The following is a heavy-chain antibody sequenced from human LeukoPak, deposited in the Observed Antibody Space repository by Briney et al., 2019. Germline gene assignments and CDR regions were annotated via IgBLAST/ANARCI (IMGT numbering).Heavy chain of an antibody. V-gene: IGHV3-53*01. D-gene: IGHD5-24*01. J-gene: IGHJ4*02. Sequence: GGSLRLSCTASEFTVSRNYMLCVRQAPGKGLERVSLIFSNGDTHYADSVKGRFTISRDTSKNTVSLQMNSLRVEDTAMYYCTRDQMNYWGQGTLVTVSS. CDR2: IFSNGDT. CDR1: EFTVSRNY. CDR3: TRDQMNY.